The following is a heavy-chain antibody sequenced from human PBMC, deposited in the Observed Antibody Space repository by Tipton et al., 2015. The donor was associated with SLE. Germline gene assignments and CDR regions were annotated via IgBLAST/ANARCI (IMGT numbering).Heavy chain of an antibody. J-gene: IGHJ3*02. CDR1: GFIFSNYW. Sequence: SLRLSCAASGFIFSNYWMSWVRQAPGKGLEWVANINEDGSERDHVDSVKGRFTVSRDNAKNLLYLQMNSLRPEDTAVYYCAKERTRASDLHFRGLIGDAFDIWGQGTMVTVSS. CDR3: AKERTRASDLHFRGLIGDAFDI. V-gene: IGHV3-7*01. CDR2: INEDGSER. D-gene: IGHD3-16*01.